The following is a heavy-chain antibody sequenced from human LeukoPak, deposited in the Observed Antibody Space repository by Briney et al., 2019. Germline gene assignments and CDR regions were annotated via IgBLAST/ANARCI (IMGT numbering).Heavy chain of an antibody. CDR1: GFTFSSYA. Sequence: GGSLRLSCAASGFTFSSYAMHWVRQAPGKGLEWVAVISYDRSNKYYADSVKGRFTISRDNSKNTLYLQMNSLRAEDTAVYYCARPTRPYYRYYFDYWGQGTLVTVSS. V-gene: IGHV3-30-3*01. CDR2: ISYDRSNK. D-gene: IGHD1-26*01. J-gene: IGHJ4*02. CDR3: ARPTRPYYRYYFDY.